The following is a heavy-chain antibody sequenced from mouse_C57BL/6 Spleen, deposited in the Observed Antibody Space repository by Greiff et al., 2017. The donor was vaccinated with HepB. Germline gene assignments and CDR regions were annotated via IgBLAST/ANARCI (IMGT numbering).Heavy chain of an antibody. CDR2: INPYNGGT. CDR1: GYTFTDYY. V-gene: IGHV1-19*01. D-gene: IGHD2-4*01. Sequence: EVQLQQSGPVLVKPGASVKMSCKASGYTFTDYYMNWVKQSHGKSLEWIGVINPYNGGTSYNQKFKGKATLTVDKSSSTAYMELNSLTSEDSAVYYCARRTMSTTGYEYYAMDYWGQGTSVTVSS. J-gene: IGHJ4*01. CDR3: ARRTMSTTGYEYYAMDY.